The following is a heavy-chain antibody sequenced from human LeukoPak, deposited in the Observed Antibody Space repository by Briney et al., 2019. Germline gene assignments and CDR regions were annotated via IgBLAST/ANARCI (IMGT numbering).Heavy chain of an antibody. Sequence: PSETLSLTCTVSGGSISSYYWSWIRQPAGKGLEWIGRIYTSGSTNYNPSLKSRVTMSVDTSKNQFSLKLSSVTAADTAVYYCARHSYYGDYFGETLRGNWFDPWGQGTLVTVSS. CDR2: IYTSGST. CDR3: ARHSYYGDYFGETLRGNWFDP. D-gene: IGHD4-17*01. V-gene: IGHV4-4*07. J-gene: IGHJ5*02. CDR1: GGSISSYY.